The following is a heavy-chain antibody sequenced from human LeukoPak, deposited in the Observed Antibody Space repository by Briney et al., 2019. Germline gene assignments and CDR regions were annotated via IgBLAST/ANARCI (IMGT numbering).Heavy chain of an antibody. CDR3: ARVYYYDSSGYAH. D-gene: IGHD3-22*01. Sequence: GPSVKVSCKASGYTFTVYYMHWVRQAPGQGLEWMGWINPNSGGTNYAQKFQGRVTMTRDTSISTAYMDLSRLRSDDTAVYYCARVYYYDSSGYAHWGQGTLVTVSS. CDR2: INPNSGGT. J-gene: IGHJ4*02. V-gene: IGHV1-2*02. CDR1: GYTFTVYY.